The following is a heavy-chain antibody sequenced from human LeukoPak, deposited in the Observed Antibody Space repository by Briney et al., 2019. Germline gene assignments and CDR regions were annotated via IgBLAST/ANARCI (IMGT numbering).Heavy chain of an antibody. Sequence: GSSVKVSCKASGGTFSSYAISWVRQAPGQGLEWMGRIIPILGIANYAQKFQGRVTITADKSTSTAYMELSSLRSEDTAVYYCARDPSGSHDYGDYWGQGTLVTVSS. D-gene: IGHD3-10*01. CDR2: IIPILGIA. J-gene: IGHJ4*02. CDR3: ARDPSGSHDYGDY. V-gene: IGHV1-69*04. CDR1: GGTFSSYA.